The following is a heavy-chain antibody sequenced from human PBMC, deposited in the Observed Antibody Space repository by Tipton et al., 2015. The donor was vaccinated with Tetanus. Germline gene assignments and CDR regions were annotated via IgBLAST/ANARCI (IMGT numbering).Heavy chain of an antibody. J-gene: IGHJ4*02. Sequence: SLRLSCAASGFTFGSYPMTWVRQAPGKGLEWVAAVSGTGGSTYYADSVRGRFTVSRDNPENSLYLQMTSLRAEDTARYYCAKAKTWINLWFGDAWGPGTRVTVSS. D-gene: IGHD3-10*01. CDR2: VSGTGGST. CDR1: GFTFGSYP. V-gene: IGHV3-23*01. CDR3: AKAKTWINLWFGDA.